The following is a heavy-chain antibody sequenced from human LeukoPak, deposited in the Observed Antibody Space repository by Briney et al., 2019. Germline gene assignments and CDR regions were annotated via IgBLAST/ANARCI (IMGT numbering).Heavy chain of an antibody. CDR2: FDPERGEP. CDR1: GYTLSELS. J-gene: IGHJ4*02. V-gene: IGHV1-24*01. D-gene: IGHD7-27*01. CDR3: TGGPPWGLLHY. Sequence: DSVKVSCKVSGYTLSELSMHWVRQAPGQGLEWLGGFDPERGEPIYAQKFQGRVTMTEDTSTDTAYMELSSLRSEDTAVYYYTGGPPWGLLHYWGQGPLVTVSS.